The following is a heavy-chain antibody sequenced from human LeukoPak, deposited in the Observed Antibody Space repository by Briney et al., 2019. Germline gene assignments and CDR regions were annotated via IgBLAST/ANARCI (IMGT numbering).Heavy chain of an antibody. CDR2: IYYSGST. D-gene: IGHD2-2*03. J-gene: IGHJ3*02. CDR1: GGSISSYY. Sequence: SETLSLTCTVSGGSISSYYWSWIRQPPGKGLEWIGYIYYSGSTNYNPSPKSRVTISVDTSKNQFSLKLSSVTAADTAVYYCARDVGYCSSTSCYGNAFDIWGQGTMVTVSS. CDR3: ARDVGYCSSTSCYGNAFDI. V-gene: IGHV4-59*01.